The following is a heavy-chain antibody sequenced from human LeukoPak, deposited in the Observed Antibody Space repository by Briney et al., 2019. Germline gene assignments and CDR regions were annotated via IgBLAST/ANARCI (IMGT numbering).Heavy chain of an antibody. CDR2: IDHSDSYT. CDR3: ARGSGWLDY. J-gene: IGHJ4*02. V-gene: IGHV5-10-1*01. D-gene: IGHD6-19*01. Sequence: GESLKISCKGSEYSFTTYWISWVRQMPGKGLERVGRIDHSDSYTHYSPSLQGHVPISTDKSISTAYLQWSSLKASDTAMYYCARGSGWLDYWGQGTLVTVSS. CDR1: EYSFTTYW.